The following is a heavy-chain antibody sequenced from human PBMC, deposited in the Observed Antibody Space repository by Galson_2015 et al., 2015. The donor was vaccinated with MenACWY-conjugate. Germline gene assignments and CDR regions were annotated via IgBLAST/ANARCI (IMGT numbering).Heavy chain of an antibody. Sequence: SLRLSCAASEFTFSSYGMQWVRQAPGKGLEWVAVIWHDGSNKNYADSVKGRFTISRDNSRNRLFLQMNSLRVEDTAVYFCARDGGYCGWTLCLMRPDDRDYQYAGLDVWGQGTTVTVSS. CDR2: IWHDGSNK. D-gene: IGHD1-26*01. CDR3: ARDGGYCGWTLCLMRPDDRDYQYAGLDV. J-gene: IGHJ6*02. CDR1: EFTFSSYG. V-gene: IGHV3-33*01.